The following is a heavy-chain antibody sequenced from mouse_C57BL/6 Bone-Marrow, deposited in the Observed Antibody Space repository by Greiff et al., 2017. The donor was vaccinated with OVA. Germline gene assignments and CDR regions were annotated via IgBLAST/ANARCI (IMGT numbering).Heavy chain of an antibody. D-gene: IGHD2-2*01. V-gene: IGHV1-50*01. Sequence: QVQLQQPGAELVKPGASVKLSCKASGYTFTSYWMQWVKQRPGQGLEWIGEIDPSDSYTNYNHKFKGKATLTVDTSSSTAYMQLSSLTSEDSAVYYGARRITWVRRRGYAMDYGGQGTAVTVSS. CDR1: GYTFTSYW. CDR2: IDPSDSYT. J-gene: IGHJ4*01. CDR3: ARRITWVRRRGYAMDY.